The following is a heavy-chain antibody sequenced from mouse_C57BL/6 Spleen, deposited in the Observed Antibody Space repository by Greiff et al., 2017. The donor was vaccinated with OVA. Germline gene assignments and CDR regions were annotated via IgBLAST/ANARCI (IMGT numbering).Heavy chain of an antibody. CDR1: GFNIKDDY. V-gene: IGHV14-4*01. Sequence: VQLQQSGAELVRPGASVKLSCTASGFNIKDDYMHWVKQRPEQGLEWIGWIDPENGDTEYASKFQGKATITADTSSNTAYLQLSSLTSEDTAFYYCTTQTAQVSWFAYWGQGTLVTVSA. D-gene: IGHD3-2*02. CDR2: IDPENGDT. CDR3: TTQTAQVSWFAY. J-gene: IGHJ3*01.